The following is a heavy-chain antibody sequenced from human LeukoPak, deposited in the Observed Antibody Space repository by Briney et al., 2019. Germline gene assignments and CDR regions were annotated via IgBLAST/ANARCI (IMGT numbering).Heavy chain of an antibody. Sequence: SETLSLTCAVSGGSISSSNWWSWVRQPPGKGLEWIGEIYHSGSTNYNPSLKSRVTISLDKSKNQFSLKLSSVTAADTAVNYCGAGDSYYFDYWGQGTLVTVSS. D-gene: IGHD4-17*01. CDR2: IYHSGST. J-gene: IGHJ4*02. CDR3: GAGDSYYFDY. V-gene: IGHV4-4*02. CDR1: GGSISSSNW.